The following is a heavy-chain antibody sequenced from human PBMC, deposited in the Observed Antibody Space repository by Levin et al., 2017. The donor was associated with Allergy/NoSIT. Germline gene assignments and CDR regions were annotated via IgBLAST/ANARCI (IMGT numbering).Heavy chain of an antibody. CDR3: AISPYIYGQYYFDY. V-gene: IGHV4-39*07. D-gene: IGHD5-18*01. CDR2: IYYSGST. CDR1: GGSISSSSYY. Sequence: PGGSLRLSCTVSGGSISSSSYYWGWIRQPPGKGLEWIGSIYYSGSTYYHPSLKSRVTIAVDTSKNQFSLKVTSVTAADTAFYYCAISPYIYGQYYFDYWGRGTLVTVSS. J-gene: IGHJ4*02.